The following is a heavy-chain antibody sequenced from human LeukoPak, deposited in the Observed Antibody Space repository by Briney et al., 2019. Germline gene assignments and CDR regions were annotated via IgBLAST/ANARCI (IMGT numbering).Heavy chain of an antibody. Sequence: SSETLSLTCTVSGGSISGYYWSWVRQPPPQGLEWNGNIYYSGSTSYNPSLKGRVTISVDTSRNQFSLKLSSVTAADTAVYYCARRGAVYAGNDFDYWGQGTLVSVST. CDR1: GGSISGYY. J-gene: IGHJ4*02. V-gene: IGHV4-59*08. D-gene: IGHD4-23*01. CDR3: ARRGAVYAGNDFDY. CDR2: IYYSGST.